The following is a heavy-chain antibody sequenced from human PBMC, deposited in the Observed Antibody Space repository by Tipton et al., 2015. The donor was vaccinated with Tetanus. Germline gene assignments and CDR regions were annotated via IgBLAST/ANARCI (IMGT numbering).Heavy chain of an antibody. J-gene: IGHJ4*02. Sequence: GPLRLSCAASGISFSSYAMSWVRQAPGKGLEWVSTISGSGSATYYAASVKGRVTISRDNSKNSLFLQMSSLRADDTAVYWCASSKRGYSYGSFDSWGQGTLVTVSS. CDR2: ISGSGSAT. CDR3: ASSKRGYSYGSFDS. D-gene: IGHD5-18*01. CDR1: GISFSSYA. V-gene: IGHV3-23*01.